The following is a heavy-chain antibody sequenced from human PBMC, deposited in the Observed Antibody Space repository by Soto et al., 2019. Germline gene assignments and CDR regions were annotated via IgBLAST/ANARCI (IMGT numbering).Heavy chain of an antibody. Sequence: GGSLRLSCAASGFTFSSYAMSWVRQAPGKGLEWVSAISGSGGSTYYADSVKGRFTISRDNSKNTLYLQMNSLRAEDTAVYYCAKMGETYYDFWSRHYYMDVWGKGTTVTVSS. CDR3: AKMGETYYDFWSRHYYMDV. CDR2: ISGSGGST. V-gene: IGHV3-23*01. CDR1: GFTFSSYA. D-gene: IGHD3-3*01. J-gene: IGHJ6*03.